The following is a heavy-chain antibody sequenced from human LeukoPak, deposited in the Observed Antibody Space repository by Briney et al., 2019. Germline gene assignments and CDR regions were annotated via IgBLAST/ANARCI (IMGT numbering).Heavy chain of an antibody. CDR1: GGSFSAYY. CDR3: ATEEGYNAY. J-gene: IGHJ4*02. Sequence: KPSETLSLTCAVYGGSFSAYYWSWIRQSPGKGLEWIGEIHHSGSTKYNPSLKSRVTISVDMSQSQFSLKLTSVTAADTAVYYCATEEGYNAYWGQGILVTVSS. CDR2: IHHSGST. D-gene: IGHD5-24*01. V-gene: IGHV4-34*01.